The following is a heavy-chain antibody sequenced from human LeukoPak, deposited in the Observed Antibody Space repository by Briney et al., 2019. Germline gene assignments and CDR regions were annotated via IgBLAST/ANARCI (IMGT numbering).Heavy chain of an antibody. J-gene: IGHJ4*02. CDR2: ISGSGEST. V-gene: IGHV3-23*01. Sequence: GGSLRLSCAASGLTFRSYAMSWVRQAPGKGLEWVSGISGSGESTYYVDSVKGRFTISRDNSKNTLYLQMNSLRAEDTAVCYCAEINYYDTSGYLDKWGQGTLVTVSS. CDR3: AEINYYDTSGYLDK. D-gene: IGHD3-22*01. CDR1: GLTFRSYA.